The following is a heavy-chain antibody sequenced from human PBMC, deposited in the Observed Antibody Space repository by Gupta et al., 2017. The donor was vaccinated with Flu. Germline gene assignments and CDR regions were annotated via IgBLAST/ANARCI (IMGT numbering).Heavy chain of an antibody. J-gene: IGHJ5*02. D-gene: IGHD2-2*01. CDR3: ARNYCSSTSCYLRPQNWFDP. V-gene: IGHV4-59*01. CDR2: IDNTGST. Sequence: GIRQPTGKGLEWIGYIDNTGSTSCNPSLKSRVTISVDTSKNQFSRKLSSVTGADTAVYYCARNYCSSTSCYLRPQNWFDPWGQGTLVTVSS.